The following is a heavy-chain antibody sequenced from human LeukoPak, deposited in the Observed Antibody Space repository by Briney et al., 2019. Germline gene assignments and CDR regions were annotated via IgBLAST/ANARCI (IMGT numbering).Heavy chain of an antibody. CDR1: GFTFSSYA. CDR3: ARDAIPHYDSSGYYGY. D-gene: IGHD3-22*01. V-gene: IGHV3-30*04. CDR2: ISYDGSNK. J-gene: IGHJ4*02. Sequence: HTGRSLRLSCAASGFTFSSYAMHWVRQAPGKGLEWVAVISYDGSNKYYADSVKGRFTISRDNSKNTLYLQMNSLRAEDTAVYYCARDAIPHYDSSGYYGYWGQGTLVTVSS.